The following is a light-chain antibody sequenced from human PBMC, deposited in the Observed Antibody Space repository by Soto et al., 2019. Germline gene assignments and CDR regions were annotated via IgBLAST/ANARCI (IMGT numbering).Light chain of an antibody. CDR1: HSVSSSY. CDR2: GAS. Sequence: EILMTQSPPTLSVSPGEGATLSCRASHSVSSSYLAWYHQKPGQAPRLLIYGASSRATGIPDRFSGSGSGTDFTLTINRLEPEDFAVYYCQQYGSSITFGQGTRLEI. J-gene: IGKJ5*01. CDR3: QQYGSSIT. V-gene: IGKV3-20*01.